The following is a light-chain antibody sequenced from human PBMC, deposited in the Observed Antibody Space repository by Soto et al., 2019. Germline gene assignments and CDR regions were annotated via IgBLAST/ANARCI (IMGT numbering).Light chain of an antibody. Sequence: QSALTQPASVSGSPGQSITISCTGTSSDVGGYHYVSWYQQHPGKAPKVMIYDVTDRPAGVANRFSGSKSGDTASLTISVLQAEDEADYYCSSYTSSSTLVFGGGTKLTVL. J-gene: IGLJ2*01. CDR1: SSDVGGYHY. CDR2: DVT. CDR3: SSYTSSSTLV. V-gene: IGLV2-14*01.